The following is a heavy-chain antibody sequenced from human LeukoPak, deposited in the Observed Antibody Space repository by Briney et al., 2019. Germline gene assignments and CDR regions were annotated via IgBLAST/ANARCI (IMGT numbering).Heavy chain of an antibody. Sequence: GGSLRLSCAASGFTFSSYWMHWVRQGRGRGLVGVSRINSDGSSTSYADSVKGRFTISRDNAKNTLYVQMNSLRAEDTAVYYCSTGSGHAFDIWGRGTMVTVSS. V-gene: IGHV3-74*01. CDR3: STGSGHAFDI. CDR2: INSDGSST. CDR1: GFTFSSYW. J-gene: IGHJ3*02. D-gene: IGHD3-10*01.